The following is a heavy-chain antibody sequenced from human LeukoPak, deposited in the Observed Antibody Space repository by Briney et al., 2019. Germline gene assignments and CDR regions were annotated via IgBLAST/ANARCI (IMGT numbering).Heavy chain of an antibody. Sequence: GGSLRLSCAASEFLFSNYWMHWVRQVPGEGLVWVSRIDSDGSPTAYADSVEGRFTISRDNAKNTLYLQMNSLRAEDTAVYYCARESQQYWSVGALDVWGQGTTVTVSS. CDR2: IDSDGSPT. CDR3: ARESQQYWSVGALDV. CDR1: EFLFSNYW. D-gene: IGHD2/OR15-2a*01. J-gene: IGHJ6*02. V-gene: IGHV3-74*01.